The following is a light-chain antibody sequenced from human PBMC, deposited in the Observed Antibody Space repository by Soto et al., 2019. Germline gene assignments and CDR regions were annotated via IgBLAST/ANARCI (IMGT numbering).Light chain of an antibody. Sequence: EIVLTQSPGTLSLSPGERATLSCWASQSVTSNYLAWYQQNPGQAPRLLVYGASIRATGVPDRFSGSGSGADFTLTISSLEPEDFAVYDCQQYGSSTWSFGQGTKVEIK. CDR1: QSVTSNY. V-gene: IGKV3-20*01. J-gene: IGKJ1*01. CDR3: QQYGSSTWS. CDR2: GAS.